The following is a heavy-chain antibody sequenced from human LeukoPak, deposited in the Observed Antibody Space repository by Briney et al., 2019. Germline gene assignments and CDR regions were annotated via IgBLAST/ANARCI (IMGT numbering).Heavy chain of an antibody. J-gene: IGHJ3*02. CDR3: ARESSGWYFGDAFDI. CDR1: GYTFTSYA. D-gene: IGHD6-19*01. V-gene: IGHV1-3*01. CDR2: INAGNGNT. Sequence: ASVKVSCKASGYTFTSYAMHWVRQAPGQRLEWMGWINAGNGNTKYSQKFQGRVTITRDTSASTAYMELSSLRPEDTAVYYCARESSGWYFGDAFDIWGQGTMVTVSS.